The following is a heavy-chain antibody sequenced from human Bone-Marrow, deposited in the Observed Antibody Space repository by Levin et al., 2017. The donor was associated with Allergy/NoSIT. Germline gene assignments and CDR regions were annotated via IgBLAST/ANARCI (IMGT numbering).Heavy chain of an antibody. V-gene: IGHV1-46*01. Sequence: PGESLKISCKPSGSTFSSYYVHWVRQSPGQGLEWMGIINPSSGSASYAHHFQGRVTMTSDTSTSTVYMELSSLRSEDTAVYYCASQPNLYESGGYYFASWGQGTLVTVSS. J-gene: IGHJ4*02. D-gene: IGHD3-22*01. CDR1: GSTFSSYY. CDR2: INPSSGSA. CDR3: ASQPNLYESGGYYFAS.